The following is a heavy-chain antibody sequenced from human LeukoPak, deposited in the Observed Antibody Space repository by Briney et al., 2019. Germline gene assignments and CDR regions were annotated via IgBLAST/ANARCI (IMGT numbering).Heavy chain of an antibody. V-gene: IGHV3-7*01. CDR2: IKQDGSEK. CDR3: VRTHKIEGCSTSGESCYSMYRHFDL. D-gene: IGHD2-15*01. Sequence: PGGSLRLSCAASGFTFSSYWMSWVRQAPGKGLEWVANIKQDGSEKYYVDSVKGRFTISRDNAENSLFLQMNSLRVEDTAVYYCVRTHKIEGCSTSGESCYSMYRHFDLWGRGSLVTVSS. J-gene: IGHJ2*01. CDR1: GFTFSSYW.